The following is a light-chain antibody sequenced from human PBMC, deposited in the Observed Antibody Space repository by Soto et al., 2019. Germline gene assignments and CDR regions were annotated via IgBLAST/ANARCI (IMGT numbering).Light chain of an antibody. Sequence: QSALTQPASVSGSPGQSITISCTGTSSDVGGYNLVSWYQQHPGKAPKLIIFEVSKRPSGVSSRFSGSKSGNTASLTISGLQTEDEADYYCCSYAGSSTVVFGGGTKLTVL. CDR1: SSDVGGYNL. V-gene: IGLV2-23*02. J-gene: IGLJ2*01. CDR3: CSYAGSSTVV. CDR2: EVS.